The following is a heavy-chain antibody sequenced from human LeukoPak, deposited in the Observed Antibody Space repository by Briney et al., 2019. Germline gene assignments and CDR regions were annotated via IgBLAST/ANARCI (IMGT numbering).Heavy chain of an antibody. D-gene: IGHD3-10*01. CDR3: VRGSGSGSYLLDY. J-gene: IGHJ4*02. Sequence: ASVKVSCKASGYTFTNYHMHWVRQAPGQGLQWMGIINPSGGSTSYAQKFQGRVTLTRDTSTSTVYMELSSLRSEDTAVYFCVRGSGSGSYLLDYWGQGTLVTVSP. CDR2: INPSGGST. V-gene: IGHV1-46*01. CDR1: GYTFTNYH.